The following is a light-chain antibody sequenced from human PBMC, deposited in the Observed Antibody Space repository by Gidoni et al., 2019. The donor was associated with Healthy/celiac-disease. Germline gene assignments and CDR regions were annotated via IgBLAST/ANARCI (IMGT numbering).Light chain of an antibody. CDR3: QQYNSYWT. CDR1: QRISSW. J-gene: IGKJ1*01. V-gene: IGKV1-5*03. Sequence: DIQTTPSPSTLSASVGDRVTITCRASQRISSWLAWYQQKPGKAPKLLIYKASSLESGVPSRFSGSGSGTEFSLTISSLQADDFATYYCQQYNSYWTFGQGTKVEIK. CDR2: KAS.